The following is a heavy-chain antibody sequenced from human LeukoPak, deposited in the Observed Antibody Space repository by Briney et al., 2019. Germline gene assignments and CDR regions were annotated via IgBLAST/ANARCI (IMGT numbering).Heavy chain of an antibody. V-gene: IGHV3-23*01. CDR3: AKDLEAWSYGYEGFDY. CDR1: GFTFSSYA. J-gene: IGHJ4*02. D-gene: IGHD3-16*01. Sequence: GGSLRLSCAASGFTFSSYAMSWVRQAPGKGLEWVSAISNSGGSTYYADSVKGRFTASRDNAKNTLYLQTNSVRAEDTALYYCAKDLEAWSYGYEGFDYWGQGTLVTVSS. CDR2: ISNSGGST.